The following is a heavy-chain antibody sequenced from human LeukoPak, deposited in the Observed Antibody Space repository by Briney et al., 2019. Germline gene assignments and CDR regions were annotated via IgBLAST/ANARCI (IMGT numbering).Heavy chain of an antibody. Sequence: PGGSLRLSCAASRFIFSDYYMSWIRQAPGKGLGWVSYISSTSSTKYYADSVRGRFTISRDNAKNSLYLQMHSLRAEDTAVYYCARCGDGLPCDFDYWGQGTLVTVSS. V-gene: IGHV3-11*04. D-gene: IGHD3-10*01. CDR2: ISSTSSTK. CDR1: RFIFSDYY. J-gene: IGHJ4*02. CDR3: ARCGDGLPCDFDY.